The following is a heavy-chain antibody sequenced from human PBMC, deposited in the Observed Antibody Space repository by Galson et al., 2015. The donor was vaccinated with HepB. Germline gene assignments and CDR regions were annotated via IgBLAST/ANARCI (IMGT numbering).Heavy chain of an antibody. Sequence: SVKVSCKASGYTFTSYGISWVRQAPGQGLEWMGWINLYNGNTNYAQKLQGRVTVTTDTSTSTAYMELRSLRSDDTAVYYCARDWIAMDYGMDVWGQGTTVTVSS. CDR2: INLYNGNT. CDR1: GYTFTSYG. CDR3: ARDWIAMDYGMDV. V-gene: IGHV1-18*04. J-gene: IGHJ6*02. D-gene: IGHD6-19*01.